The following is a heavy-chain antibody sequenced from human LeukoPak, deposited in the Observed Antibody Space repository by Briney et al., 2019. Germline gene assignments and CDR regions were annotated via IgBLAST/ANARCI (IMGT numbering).Heavy chain of an antibody. Sequence: PGGSLRLSCAASGFTFSNYEMNWVCQAPSKGIVWVSTITRVRTYIYYAESVQGRLTISRDNHKDLLYLQLNSLRGDDTGIYYCTRDRNDYGDTDAFDIWGQGTVVTVSS. V-gene: IGHV3-21*01. J-gene: IGHJ3*02. CDR2: ITRVRTYI. D-gene: IGHD4-17*01. CDR1: GFTFSNYE. CDR3: TRDRNDYGDTDAFDI.